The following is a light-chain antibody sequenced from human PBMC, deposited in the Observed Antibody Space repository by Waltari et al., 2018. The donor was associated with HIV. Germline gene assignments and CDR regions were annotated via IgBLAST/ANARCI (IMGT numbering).Light chain of an antibody. J-gene: IGKJ3*01. CDR2: GTS. Sequence: EIVLTQSPGTLSLSPGEPTTLSCRASRSVSSSYLAWYQQKPGQAPRLFIYGTSSRATGIPDRFSGSGSGTDFSLTISRLEPEDFAVYYCQQYGDSLTFGPGTKVDIK. CDR1: RSVSSSY. V-gene: IGKV3-20*01. CDR3: QQYGDSLT.